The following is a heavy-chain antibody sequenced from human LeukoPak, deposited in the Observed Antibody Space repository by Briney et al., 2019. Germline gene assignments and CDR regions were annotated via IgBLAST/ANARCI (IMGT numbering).Heavy chain of an antibody. Sequence: GGSLRLSCAASGFTFSTSSMNWVRQAPGKGLEWVSGISGSGDTSYYADSVKGRFTISRDNSKNTVYLDMNNLRGEETAVYFCAKDRAASNPNWFDPWGQGTLVTVSS. CDR3: AKDRAASNPNWFDP. V-gene: IGHV3-23*01. J-gene: IGHJ5*02. CDR1: GFTFSTSS. CDR2: ISGSGDTS. D-gene: IGHD4-11*01.